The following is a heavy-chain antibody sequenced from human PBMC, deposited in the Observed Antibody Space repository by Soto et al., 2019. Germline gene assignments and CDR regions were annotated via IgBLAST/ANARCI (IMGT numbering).Heavy chain of an antibody. CDR1: GCTFSSSA. CDR2: IIPMSGIG. D-gene: IGHD6-13*01. J-gene: IGHJ6*02. V-gene: IGHV1-69*01. Sequence: QVQLVQSGAEVKKPGSSVKVSCKASGCTFSSSAISWVRQAPGQGLEWMGGIIPMSGIGKYAQKFQGRVTITADDSTSTVYMELNRLRSEDTAVYYCVRDGSIAAAGSNYYYGMDVWGQGTTVTVSS. CDR3: VRDGSIAAAGSNYYYGMDV.